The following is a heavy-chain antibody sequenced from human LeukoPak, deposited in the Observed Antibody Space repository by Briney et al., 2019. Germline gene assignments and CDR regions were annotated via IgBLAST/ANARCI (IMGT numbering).Heavy chain of an antibody. CDR1: GFTFSSYS. Sequence: PGGSLRLSCAASGFTFSSYSMSWVRQAPGKGLEWVSAISGSGGSTYYADSVKGRFTISRDNSKNTLYLQMNSLRAEDTAVYYCAKDSRLYVVVPAAGDYWGQGTLVTVSS. J-gene: IGHJ4*02. CDR3: AKDSRLYVVVPAAGDY. D-gene: IGHD2-2*01. V-gene: IGHV3-23*01. CDR2: ISGSGGST.